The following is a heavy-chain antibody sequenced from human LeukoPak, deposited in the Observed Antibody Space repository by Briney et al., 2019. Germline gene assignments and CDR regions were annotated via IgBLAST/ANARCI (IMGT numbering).Heavy chain of an antibody. CDR2: INQDGSEK. V-gene: IGHV3-7*01. D-gene: IGHD3-10*01. J-gene: IGHJ4*02. CDR3: ARDPYGSGSYIDY. Sequence: GGSLRLSCAASGFTLSTHYMTWVRQAPGKGLEWVANINQDGSEKYYVDSVKGRFTISRDNAKNSLYLQMNSLRAEDTAVYYCARDPYGSGSYIDYWGQGTLVTVSS. CDR1: GFTLSTHY.